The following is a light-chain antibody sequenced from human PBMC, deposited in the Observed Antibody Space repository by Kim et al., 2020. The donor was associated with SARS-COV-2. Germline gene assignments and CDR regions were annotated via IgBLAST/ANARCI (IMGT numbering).Light chain of an antibody. V-gene: IGKV3-11*01. CDR1: QSVSGY. CDR2: DAS. J-gene: IGKJ1*01. Sequence: SPGDRATLSCRASQSVSGYFACYQQKPGQAPRLLIFDASSRASGIPARFSGSGSGTDFTLPISSLEPEDFAVYYCQQRSNWPPWTFGQGTKVDIK. CDR3: QQRSNWPPWT.